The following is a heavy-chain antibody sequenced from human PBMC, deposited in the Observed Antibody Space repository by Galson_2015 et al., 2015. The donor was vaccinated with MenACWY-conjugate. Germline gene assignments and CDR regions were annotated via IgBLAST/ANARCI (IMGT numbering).Heavy chain of an antibody. J-gene: IGHJ5*02. CDR2: ISHYNGNT. CDR1: GYTFTNYD. Sequence: SVKASCKASGYTFTNYDITWVRQAPGQGLEWMGWISHYNGNTRFGEKVQGRVSMTTDTSTNTAYMELRSLRSDDTAVYYCARVSLRDSGSNPNWLDPWGQGTLVTVSS. V-gene: IGHV1-18*04. CDR3: ARVSLRDSGSNPNWLDP. D-gene: IGHD3-10*01.